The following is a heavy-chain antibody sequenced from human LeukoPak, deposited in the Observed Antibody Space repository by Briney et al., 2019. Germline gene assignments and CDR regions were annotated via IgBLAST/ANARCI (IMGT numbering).Heavy chain of an antibody. V-gene: IGHV1-18*01. CDR1: GYTFTSYG. CDR3: ATDTGGILRYFDWLLSPFKY. CDR2: ISAYNGNT. J-gene: IGHJ4*02. D-gene: IGHD3-9*01. Sequence: ASVKVSCKASGYTFTSYGISWVRQAPGQGLEWMGWISAYNGNTNYAQKLQGRVTMTTDTSTSTAYMELRSLRAEDTAVYYCATDTGGILRYFDWLLSPFKYWGQGTLVTVSS.